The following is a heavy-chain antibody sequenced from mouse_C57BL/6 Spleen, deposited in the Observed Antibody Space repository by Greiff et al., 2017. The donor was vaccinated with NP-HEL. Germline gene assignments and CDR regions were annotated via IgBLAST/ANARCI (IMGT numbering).Heavy chain of an antibody. CDR3: ASSYSSGSSYENY. J-gene: IGHJ2*01. CDR1: GYTFTSYW. V-gene: IGHV1-55*01. D-gene: IGHD1-1*01. Sequence: VQLQQSGAELVKPGASVKMSCKASGYTFTSYWITWVKQRPGQGLEWIGDIYPGSGSTNYNEKFKSKATLTVDTSSSTAYMQLSSLTSEDSAVYYCASSYSSGSSYENYWGQGTTLTVSS. CDR2: IYPGSGST.